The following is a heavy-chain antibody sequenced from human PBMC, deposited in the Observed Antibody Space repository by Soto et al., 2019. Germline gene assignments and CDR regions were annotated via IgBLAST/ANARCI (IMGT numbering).Heavy chain of an antibody. J-gene: IGHJ4*02. Sequence: ASVKVSCKXSGSTLTELSMHCVRQAPGKGLEWMGGFDPEDVETIYAQKFQGRVTMTEDTSTDTAYMELSSLRSEDTAVYYCATEGDSSFDYWGQGTLVTVSS. CDR1: GSTLTELS. CDR2: FDPEDVET. D-gene: IGHD2-21*02. V-gene: IGHV1-24*01. CDR3: ATEGDSSFDY.